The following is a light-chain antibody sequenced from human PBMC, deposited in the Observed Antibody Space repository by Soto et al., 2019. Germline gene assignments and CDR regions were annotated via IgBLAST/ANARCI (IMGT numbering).Light chain of an antibody. CDR2: GAS. CDR3: QHLKSYPIT. CDR1: QGISSY. J-gene: IGKJ5*01. V-gene: IGKV1-9*01. Sequence: DIQLTQSPSFLSASVGDRVTITCRASQGISSYLAWYQQKPVKAPKLLIYGASTLQRGVSSRFSDSGSGTEFTLTISSLQPEDFATYYCQHLKSYPITFGQGTRLDIK.